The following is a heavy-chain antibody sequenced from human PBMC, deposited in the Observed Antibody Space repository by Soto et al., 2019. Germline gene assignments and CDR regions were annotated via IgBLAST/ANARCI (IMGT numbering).Heavy chain of an antibody. V-gene: IGHV3-9*01. D-gene: IGHD1-7*01. CDR3: AKSRRNSYYFDY. CDR2: ISWNSGSI. CDR1: GFTFDDYA. J-gene: IGHJ4*02. Sequence: EVQLVESGGGLVQPGRSLRLSCAAAGFTFDDYALHWVRQAPGKGLEWVSGISWNSGSIGYADSVKGRFTISRDNAKTSMYLQMNSRRAEDTALYYCAKSRRNSYYFDYWGQGTLVTVSS.